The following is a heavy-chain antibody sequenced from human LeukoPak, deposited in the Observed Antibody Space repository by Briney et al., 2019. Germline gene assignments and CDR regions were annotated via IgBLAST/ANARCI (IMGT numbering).Heavy chain of an antibody. CDR1: GGSISSYY. CDR2: IYYSGST. D-gene: IGHD5-12*01. J-gene: IGHJ4*02. CDR3: AREGLPYYFDY. V-gene: IGHV4-59*01. Sequence: SETLSLTCTVSGGSISSYYWSWIRQPPGKGLEWIGYIYYSGSTNYNPSLKSRVTISVDTSKNQFSLKLSSVTAADTAVYCCAREGLPYYFDYWGQGTLVTVSS.